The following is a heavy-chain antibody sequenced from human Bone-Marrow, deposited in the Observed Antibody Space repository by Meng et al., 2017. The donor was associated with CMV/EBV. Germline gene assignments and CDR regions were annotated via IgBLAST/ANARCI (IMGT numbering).Heavy chain of an antibody. CDR3: ARQIYQNFDY. V-gene: IGHV5-51*01. Sequence: YWSWIRQPPGKGLEWMGIIYPGDSDTRYSPSFQGQVTISADKSISTAYLQWSSLKASDTAMYYCARQIYQNFDYWGQGTLVTVSS. CDR2: IYPGDSDT. D-gene: IGHD2-2*02. J-gene: IGHJ4*02. CDR1: YW.